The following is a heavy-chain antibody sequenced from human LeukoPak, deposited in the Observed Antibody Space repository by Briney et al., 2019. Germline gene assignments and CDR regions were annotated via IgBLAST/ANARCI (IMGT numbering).Heavy chain of an antibody. D-gene: IGHD3-22*01. CDR2: TRNKANSYTT. Sequence: PGGSLRLSCAASGFTFSDHYMDWVRQAPGKGLEWVGRTRNKANSYTTEYAASVKGRFTISRDDSKNSLYLQMNSLKTEDTAVYYCAREGRRLRYYDSSGYSPFDYWGQGTLVTVSS. J-gene: IGHJ4*02. V-gene: IGHV3-72*01. CDR1: GFTFSDHY. CDR3: AREGRRLRYYDSSGYSPFDY.